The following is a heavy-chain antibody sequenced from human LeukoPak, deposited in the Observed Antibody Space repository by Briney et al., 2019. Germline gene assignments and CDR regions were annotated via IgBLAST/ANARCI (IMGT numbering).Heavy chain of an antibody. Sequence: GASVKVSCKASGYTFTSYGISWVRQAPGQGLEWMGWISAYNGNTNYAQKLQGRVTMTTDTSTSTAYMELRSLGSDDTAVYYCARSRYSYDSSGYYYFPFDYWGQGTLVTVSS. J-gene: IGHJ4*02. V-gene: IGHV1-18*01. D-gene: IGHD3-22*01. CDR3: ARSRYSYDSSGYYYFPFDY. CDR2: ISAYNGNT. CDR1: GYTFTSYG.